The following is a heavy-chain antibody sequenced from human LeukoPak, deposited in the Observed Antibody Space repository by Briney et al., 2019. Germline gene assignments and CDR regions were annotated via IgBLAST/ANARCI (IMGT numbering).Heavy chain of an antibody. V-gene: IGHV4-34*01. D-gene: IGHD5-18*01. CDR1: GGSFSGYY. CDR3: ARGNSDSYGFYFDY. J-gene: IGHJ4*02. Sequence: KSSETLSLTCAVYGGSFSGYYWSWIRQPPGKGLEWIGEINHSGSTNYNPSLKSRVTISVDTSKNQFSLKLSSVTAADTAVYYCARGNSDSYGFYFDYWGQGTLVTVSS. CDR2: INHSGST.